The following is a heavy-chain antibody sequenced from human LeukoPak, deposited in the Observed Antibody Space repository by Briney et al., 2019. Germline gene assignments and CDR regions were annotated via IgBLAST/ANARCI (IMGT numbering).Heavy chain of an antibody. CDR3: ARVRMGDDFNPFDY. CDR1: GFTFSSFW. J-gene: IGHJ4*02. Sequence: GGSLRLSCAASGFTFSSFWIYWVRHAPGKGLVWVSRIKSDGSETIYADSVKGRFTISRDNAKNTLYLQMDSLRAEDTAVYYCARVRMGDDFNPFDYWGRGTLVTVSS. V-gene: IGHV3-74*01. D-gene: IGHD3-16*01. CDR2: IKSDGSET.